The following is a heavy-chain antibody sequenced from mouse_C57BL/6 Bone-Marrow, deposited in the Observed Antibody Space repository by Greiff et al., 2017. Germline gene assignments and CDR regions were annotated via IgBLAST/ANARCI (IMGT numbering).Heavy chain of an antibody. J-gene: IGHJ4*01. V-gene: IGHV5-4*01. CDR1: GFTFSSYA. D-gene: IGHD2-3*01. CDR2: ISDGGSYT. Sequence: EVMLVESGGGLVKPGGSLKLSCAASGFTFSSYAMSWVRKTPEKRLEWVATISDGGSYTYYPDNVKGRFTISRDNAKNNLYLQMSHLKSEDTAMYYCARDDDYFYYYAMDYWGQGTSVTVSS. CDR3: ARDDDYFYYYAMDY.